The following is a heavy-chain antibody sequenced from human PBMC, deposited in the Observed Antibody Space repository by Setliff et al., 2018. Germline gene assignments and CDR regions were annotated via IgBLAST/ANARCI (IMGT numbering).Heavy chain of an antibody. V-gene: IGHV4-4*07. CDR3: ARRGGFFYIDV. D-gene: IGHD3-3*01. CDR2: IYTSWST. J-gene: IGHJ6*03. Sequence: SETLSLTCTVSGGSINNYYWSWIRQPAGKGLEWLGQIYTSWSTNYNPSLKGRATLSIDASKKQFSLKLTSVTAADTAVYYCARRGGFFYIDVWGKGTTVTVSS. CDR1: GGSINNYY.